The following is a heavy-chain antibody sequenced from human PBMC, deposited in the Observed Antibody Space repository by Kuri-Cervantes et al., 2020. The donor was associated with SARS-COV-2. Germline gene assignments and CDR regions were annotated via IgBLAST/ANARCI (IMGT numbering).Heavy chain of an antibody. CDR1: GGSFSGYY. J-gene: IGHJ4*02. D-gene: IGHD1-14*01. CDR3: ARDRGRGSPLKYFDY. V-gene: IGHV4-34*01. CDR2: INHIGST. Sequence: ESLKISCAVYGGSFSGYYWSWIRQPPGKGLEWIGEINHIGSTNYNPSLKSRVTISVDTSKNQFSLKLSSVTAADTAVYYCARDRGRGSPLKYFDYWGQGTLVTVSS.